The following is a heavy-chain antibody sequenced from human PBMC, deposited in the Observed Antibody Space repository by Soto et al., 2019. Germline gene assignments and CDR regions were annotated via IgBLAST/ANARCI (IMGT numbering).Heavy chain of an antibody. J-gene: IGHJ4*02. D-gene: IGHD6-19*01. CDR1: GYTFTSYY. V-gene: IGHV1-46*01. CDR3: ARDKAGSPPRYYFDY. CDR2: INPSGGST. Sequence: ASVKVSFKASGYTFTSYYMHWVRQAPGQGLEWMGIINPSGGSTSYAQKFQGRVTMTRDTSTSTVYMELSSLRSEDTAVYYCARDKAGSPPRYYFDYWGQGTLVTVSS.